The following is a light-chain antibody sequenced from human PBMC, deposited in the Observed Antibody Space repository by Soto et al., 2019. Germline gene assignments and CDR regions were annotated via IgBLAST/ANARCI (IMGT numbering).Light chain of an antibody. J-gene: IGKJ1*01. CDR1: QSVSSSS. V-gene: IGKV3-20*01. CDR2: GAS. Sequence: EIVLTQSAGTLSLSPGERATLSCRASQSVSSSSLAWYQQRRGQAPRLLIHGASSRATGIPDRFSGSGSGTDFTLTISRLEPEDFAVYYCQQYGSSPRTFGQGTKVDIK. CDR3: QQYGSSPRT.